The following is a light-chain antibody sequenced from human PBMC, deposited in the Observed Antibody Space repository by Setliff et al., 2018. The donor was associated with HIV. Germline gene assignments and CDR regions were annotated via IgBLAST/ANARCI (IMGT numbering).Light chain of an antibody. Sequence: QSALTQPPSVSGSPGQSVAISCTGANSDIGTYNFVSWYQQAPGTAPKLIIYEVTNWPSGVPDRFSGSKSCNAASLLISGLQPEDEAHYSCCSYTTRSTWVFGGGTK. J-gene: IGLJ3*02. CDR2: EVT. CDR3: CSYTTRSTWV. CDR1: NSDIGTYNF. V-gene: IGLV2-18*02.